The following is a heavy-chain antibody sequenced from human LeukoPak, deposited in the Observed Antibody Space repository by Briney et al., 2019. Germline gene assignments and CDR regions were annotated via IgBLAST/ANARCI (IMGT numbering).Heavy chain of an antibody. Sequence: SETLSLTCAVYGGSFSGYYWSWIRQPPGKGLEWIGEINHSGSTNYNPSLKSRVTISVDTSKNQFSLKLSSVTAADTAVYYCARGAAARLGYYYYYIDVWGKGTTVTDSS. CDR2: INHSGST. CDR1: GGSFSGYY. CDR3: ARGAAARLGYYYYYIDV. V-gene: IGHV4-34*01. D-gene: IGHD6-13*01. J-gene: IGHJ6*03.